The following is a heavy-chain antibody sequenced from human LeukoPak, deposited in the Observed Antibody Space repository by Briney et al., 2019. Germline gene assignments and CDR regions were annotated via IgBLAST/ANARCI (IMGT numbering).Heavy chain of an antibody. V-gene: IGHV1-2*02. CDR3: ARDRGGDAFDI. CDR2: INPNSGGT. Sequence: GASVKVSCKASRYTFTANYMHWVRQAPGQGLEWMGWINPNSGGTKYAQNFQGRVTMTRDTSISTAYMELSGLRSDDTAVYYCARDRGGDAFDIWGQGTMVTVSS. J-gene: IGHJ3*02. CDR1: RYTFTANY. D-gene: IGHD3-10*01.